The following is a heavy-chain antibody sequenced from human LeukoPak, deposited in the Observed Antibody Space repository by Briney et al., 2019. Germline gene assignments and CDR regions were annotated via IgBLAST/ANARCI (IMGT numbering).Heavy chain of an antibody. CDR2: INSNSGVT. D-gene: IGHD4-17*01. Sequence: ASVKVSCKASGYTFTGYYMHWVRQAPGQGLELMGRINSNSGVTNYAQKFQGRVTTTADKSTSTAYMELSSLRSEDTAVYYCARVNGDYFDYWGQGTLVTVSS. V-gene: IGHV1-2*01. J-gene: IGHJ4*02. CDR1: GYTFTGYY. CDR3: ARVNGDYFDY.